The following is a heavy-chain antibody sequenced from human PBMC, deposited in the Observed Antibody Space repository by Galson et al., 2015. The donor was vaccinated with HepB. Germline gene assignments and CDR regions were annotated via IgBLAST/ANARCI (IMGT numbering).Heavy chain of an antibody. D-gene: IGHD3-3*01. J-gene: IGHJ4*02. CDR1: GFSLSTRGLG. Sequence: PALVKPTQTLTLTCSFSGFSLSTRGLGVGWIRQPPGKALEWLALIYWNDDKRYSPSLKSRLTITKGTSKNQVVLTMTNMDPVDTATYYCAHRPHHDLWSGRSYYFSYWGQGTLVTVSS. CDR2: IYWNDDK. CDR3: AHRPHHDLWSGRSYYFSY. V-gene: IGHV2-5*01.